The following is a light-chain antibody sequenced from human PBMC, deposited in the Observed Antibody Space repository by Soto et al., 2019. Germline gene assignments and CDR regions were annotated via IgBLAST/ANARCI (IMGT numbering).Light chain of an antibody. CDR2: EVS. J-gene: IGLJ1*01. V-gene: IGLV2-8*01. Sequence: QSVLTQPPSASGSPGQSVTISCTGTSSDVGGYNYVSWYQQHPGKAPKLMIYEVSKRPSGVPDRFSGSKSGNTASLTVSGLQPEDEADYYCSSYAARNDLGVFGTGTKVTVL. CDR1: SSDVGGYNY. CDR3: SSYAARNDLGV.